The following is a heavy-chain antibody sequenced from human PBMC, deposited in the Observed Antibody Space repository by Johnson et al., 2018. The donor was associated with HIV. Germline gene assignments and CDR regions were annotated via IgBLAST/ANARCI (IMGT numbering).Heavy chain of an antibody. V-gene: IGHV3-30*04. CDR2: ISYDGSNK. CDR1: GFTFSSYA. Sequence: QVQLVESGGGSVQPGGSLRLSCAASGFTFSSYAMHWVRQAPGKGLEWVAVISYDGSNKYYADSVKGRFTISRDNSKNTLYLQMNSLRAEDTAVYYCAKGFFELDDAFDIWGQGTMVTVSS. D-gene: IGHD3/OR15-3a*01. CDR3: AKGFFELDDAFDI. J-gene: IGHJ3*02.